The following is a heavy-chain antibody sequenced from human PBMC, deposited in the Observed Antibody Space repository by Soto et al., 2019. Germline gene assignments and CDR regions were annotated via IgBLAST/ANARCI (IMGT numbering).Heavy chain of an antibody. CDR1: GFSLSTSGMS. CDR2: IDWDDDK. D-gene: IGHD6-6*01. V-gene: IGHV2-70*13. J-gene: IGHJ6*02. Sequence: SGPTLVNPTQTLTLTCTFSGFSLSTSGMSVSWIRQPPGKALEWLALIDWDDDKYYSTSLKTRLTISKDTSKNQVVLTMTNMDPVDTATYYCARDLRRIAEYGRGVWGQGTRGSV. CDR3: ARDLRRIAEYGRGV.